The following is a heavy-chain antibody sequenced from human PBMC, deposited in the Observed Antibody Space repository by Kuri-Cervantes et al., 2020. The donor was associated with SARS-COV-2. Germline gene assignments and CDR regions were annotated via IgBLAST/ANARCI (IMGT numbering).Heavy chain of an antibody. CDR3: AKFRVRLDAFDI. CDR1: GFTFSSYA. Sequence: GGSLRLSCAASGFTFSSYAMHWVRQAPGKGLEWVAVISYDGSNKYYADSVKGRFTISRDNSKNTLYLQMNSLRAEDTAVYYCAKFRVRLDAFDIWGQGTMVTVSS. V-gene: IGHV3-30*07. D-gene: IGHD2-21*01. CDR2: ISYDGSNK. J-gene: IGHJ3*02.